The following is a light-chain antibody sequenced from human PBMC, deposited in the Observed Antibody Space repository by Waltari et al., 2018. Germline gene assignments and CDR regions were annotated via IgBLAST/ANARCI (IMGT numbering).Light chain of an antibody. CDR3: QSSDESGVYRV. J-gene: IGLJ3*02. CDR1: HIGSKS. V-gene: IGLV3-21*01. CDR2: YDS. Sequence: SYVLTQPPSVSVAPGKTASITCGVNHIGSKSVHWYQQKPGQAPVLVIHYDSGRPSGIPERFSGSSSGTTVTLTISGVEAEDEADYYCQSSDESGVYRVFGGGTKLTVL.